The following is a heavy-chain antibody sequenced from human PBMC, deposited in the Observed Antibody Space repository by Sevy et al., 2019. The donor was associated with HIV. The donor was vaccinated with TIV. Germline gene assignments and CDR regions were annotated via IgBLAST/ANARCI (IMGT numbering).Heavy chain of an antibody. D-gene: IGHD3-10*01. J-gene: IGHJ4*02. CDR3: ARAPMVRGVIIASFDY. CDR1: GGSISSGGYS. Sequence: SETLSLTCAVSGGSISSGGYSWSWIRQPPGKGLEWIGYIYHSGSTYYTPSLKSRVTISVDRSKNQFSLKLSSVTAADTAVYYCARAPMVRGVIIASFDYWGQGTLVTVSS. V-gene: IGHV4-30-2*01. CDR2: IYHSGST.